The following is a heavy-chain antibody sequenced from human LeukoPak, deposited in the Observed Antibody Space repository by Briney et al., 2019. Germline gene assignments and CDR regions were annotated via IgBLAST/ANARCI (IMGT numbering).Heavy chain of an antibody. Sequence: SETLSLTCAVYGGSFSGYYWSWIRQPPGKGLEWIGEINHSGSTNYNPSLKSRVTISVDTSKNQFSLKLSSVTAADTAVYYRARGISGQERRPFDYWGQGTLVTVSS. D-gene: IGHD1-1*01. CDR1: GGSFSGYY. V-gene: IGHV4-34*01. CDR3: ARGISGQERRPFDY. CDR2: INHSGST. J-gene: IGHJ4*02.